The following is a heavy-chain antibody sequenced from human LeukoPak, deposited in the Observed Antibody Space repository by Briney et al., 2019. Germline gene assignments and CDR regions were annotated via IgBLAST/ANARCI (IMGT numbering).Heavy chain of an antibody. J-gene: IGHJ4*02. Sequence: PSETLSLTCTVTGGSISHYFWSWIRQPPGKGLEWIGYIYTDGSTKYNPSLKSRVTISLDTSKNQFSLKLSSVTAADTAVYYCARRQTYFDYWGQGTLVTVSS. CDR2: IYTDGST. CDR1: GGSISHYF. V-gene: IGHV4-4*09. CDR3: ARRQTYFDY.